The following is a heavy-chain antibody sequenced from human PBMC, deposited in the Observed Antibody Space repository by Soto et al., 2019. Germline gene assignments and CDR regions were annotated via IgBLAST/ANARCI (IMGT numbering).Heavy chain of an antibody. CDR1: GYTFTGYY. CDR2: INPNSGGT. D-gene: IGHD3-22*01. CDR3: ARGGDSSGYYLST. J-gene: IGHJ5*02. V-gene: IGHV1-2*04. Sequence: ASVKVSCKASGYTFTGYYMHWVRQAPGQGLEWMGWINPNSGGTNYAQKFQGWVTMTRDTSISTAYMELSRLRSDDTAVYYCARGGDSSGYYLSTWGQGTLVTSPQ.